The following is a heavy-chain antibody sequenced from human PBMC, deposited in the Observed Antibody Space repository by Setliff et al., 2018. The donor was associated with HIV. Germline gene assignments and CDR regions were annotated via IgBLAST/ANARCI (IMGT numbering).Heavy chain of an antibody. V-gene: IGHV1-2*02. J-gene: IGHJ3*02. CDR1: GYTFTGHY. D-gene: IGHD2-15*01. CDR3: ARGGCSGGSCYKNDAFDI. Sequence: ASVKVSCKASGYTFTGHYLHWVRQAPGQGLEWLGWVNPNSGDAIYAQNFQGRVTMTRDTSINAAYMELRGLRSDDTAVYYCARGGCSGGSCYKNDAFDIWGQGTMVTVSS. CDR2: VNPNSGDA.